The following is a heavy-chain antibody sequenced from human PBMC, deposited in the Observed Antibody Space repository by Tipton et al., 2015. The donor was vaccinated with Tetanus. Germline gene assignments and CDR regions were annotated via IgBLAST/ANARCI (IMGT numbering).Heavy chain of an antibody. V-gene: IGHV4-34*01. CDR3: ARGTDAYKYGNY. J-gene: IGHJ4*01. CDR2: IHPIGTT. Sequence: TLSLTCAVYGESFSDYYWSWIRQPPGKGLEWIGEIHPIGTTDYNPSLKSRVIISVDTSKNQFSLKLSSVTAADSALYFCARGTDAYKYGNYWGQGTLVTVSS. D-gene: IGHD5-24*01. CDR1: GESFSDYY.